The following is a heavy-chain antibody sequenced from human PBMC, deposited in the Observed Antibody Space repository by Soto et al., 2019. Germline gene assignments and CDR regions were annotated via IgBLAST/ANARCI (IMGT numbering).Heavy chain of an antibody. V-gene: IGHV4-59*01. D-gene: IGHD1-26*01. CDR2: IYYSGST. CDR1: GGSISSYY. J-gene: IGHJ3*02. Sequence: LSLTCTVSGGSISSYYWSWIRQPPGKGLEWVGYIYYSGSTNYNPSLKSRVTISVDTSKNQFSLKLSSVTAADTAVYYCARSGSYYAFDIWGQGTMVTVSS. CDR3: ARSGSYYAFDI.